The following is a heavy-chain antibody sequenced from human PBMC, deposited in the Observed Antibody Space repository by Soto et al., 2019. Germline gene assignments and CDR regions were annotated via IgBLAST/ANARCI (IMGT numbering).Heavy chain of an antibody. D-gene: IGHD3-16*02. V-gene: IGHV3-33*01. CDR1: GFTFSYYG. Sequence: GGSLRLSCAASGFTFSYYGMHWVRQAPGKGLEWVAVIWFDGSNKNYADSVKGRFIISRDNSKNTLYLQMNSLRAEDTAVYYCARGAKYDNVWGSYRYPDYWGQGTLVTVSS. CDR3: ARGAKYDNVWGSYRYPDY. J-gene: IGHJ4*02. CDR2: IWFDGSNK.